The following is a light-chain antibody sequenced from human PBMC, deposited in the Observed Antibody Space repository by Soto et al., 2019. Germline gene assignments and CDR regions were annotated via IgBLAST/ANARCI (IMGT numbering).Light chain of an antibody. J-gene: IGKJ4*01. CDR3: QQANSFPRT. V-gene: IGKV1-12*01. CDR2: SAS. CDR1: QGFSTW. Sequence: DIQMTQSPSSVSASVGDRVTITCRASQGFSTWLAWYRRKPGRAPELLIYSASSLHSGVPSRFSGSGSGTDFTLTIRSLQHEDFATYYCQQANSFPRTFGGGTEVEIK.